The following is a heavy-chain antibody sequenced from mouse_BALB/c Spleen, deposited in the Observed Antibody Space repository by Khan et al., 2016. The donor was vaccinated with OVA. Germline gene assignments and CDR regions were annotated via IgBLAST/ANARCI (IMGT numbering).Heavy chain of an antibody. CDR2: IDPANGNT. D-gene: IGHD4-1*01. V-gene: IGHV14-3*02. CDR3: VRDYWDVFAY. J-gene: IGHJ3*01. CDR1: GFNIKDIY. Sequence: VQLKQSGAELVKPGASVKLSCTASGFNIKDIYMHWVKQRPEQGLEWIGRIDPANGNTKYDPKFQGKATITADKSSNTAYLQLSSLTSEDTAVYYCVRDYWDVFAYGGQGTLVTVSA.